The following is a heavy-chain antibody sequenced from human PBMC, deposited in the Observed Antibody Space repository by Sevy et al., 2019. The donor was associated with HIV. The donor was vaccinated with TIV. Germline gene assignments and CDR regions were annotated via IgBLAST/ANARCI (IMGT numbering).Heavy chain of an antibody. CDR1: GFRFSDYA. Sequence: GGSPRLSCAASGFRFSDYAVHWVRQAPGTGLEWVADISYDGNYKNYADSVKGRFTISRDNSKNTLYLEMSSLTAEDTAMYYCARVGYFYDSSGYPTYYYYGMDVWGQGTTVTVSS. CDR2: ISYDGNYK. V-gene: IGHV3-30*04. CDR3: ARVGYFYDSSGYPTYYYYGMDV. D-gene: IGHD3-22*01. J-gene: IGHJ6*02.